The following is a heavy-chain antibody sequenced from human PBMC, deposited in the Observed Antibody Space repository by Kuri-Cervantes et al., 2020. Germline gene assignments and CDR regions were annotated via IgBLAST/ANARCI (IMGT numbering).Heavy chain of an antibody. CDR2: IYTSGST. J-gene: IGHJ4*02. V-gene: IGHV4-4*07. Sequence: SETLSLTCTVSGGSISSYYWSWIRQPPGKGLEWIGRIYTSGSTNYNPSLKSRVTISVDTSKNQFSLKLSSVTAADTAVYYCAREGISGSYGYYDYWGQGTLVTVSS. CDR3: AREGISGSYGYYDY. CDR1: GGSISSYY. D-gene: IGHD1-26*01.